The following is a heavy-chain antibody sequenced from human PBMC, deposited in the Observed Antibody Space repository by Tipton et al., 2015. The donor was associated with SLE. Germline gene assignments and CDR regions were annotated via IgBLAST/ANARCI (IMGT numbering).Heavy chain of an antibody. CDR1: GVTFDDYA. CDR2: ISWNSGIV. J-gene: IGHJ4*02. CDR3: AKDREPGGVIPDY. Sequence: AVSGVTFDDYAMHWVRQAPGKGLEWVSGISWNSGIVAYADSVKGRFTISRDNAKNSLYLQINSLRAEDTAFYYCAKDREPGGVIPDYGGRGTLVTVSS. D-gene: IGHD3-3*01. V-gene: IGHV3-9*01.